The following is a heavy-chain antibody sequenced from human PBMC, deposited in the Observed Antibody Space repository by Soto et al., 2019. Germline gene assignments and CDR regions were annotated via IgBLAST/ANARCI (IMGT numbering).Heavy chain of an antibody. CDR1: GGSISSSNW. J-gene: IGHJ6*02. CDR3: ARMSWVRGVVHYDYGMDV. V-gene: IGHV4-4*02. Sequence: QVQLQESGPGRVKPSGTLSLTCAVSGGSISSSNWWSWVRQPPGKGLEWIGEIYHSGSTNYNPSHKSRVTISVDKANNQFSLKLSSVTAADTAVYYSARMSWVRGVVHYDYGMDVWGQGTTFTVSS. CDR2: IYHSGST. D-gene: IGHD2-15*01.